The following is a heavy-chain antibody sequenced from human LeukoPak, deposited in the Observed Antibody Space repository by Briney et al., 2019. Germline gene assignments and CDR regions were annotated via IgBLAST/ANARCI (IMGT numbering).Heavy chain of an antibody. CDR2: INRDGSER. CDR3: AKDNRRAHYFDY. J-gene: IGHJ4*02. V-gene: IGHV3-7*03. Sequence: GGSLRLSCAASGFTFSNYWMTWVRQAPGKGLEWVANINRDGSERYYVDSVKGRFTISRDNSKNTLYLQMNSLRAEDTAVYYCAKDNRRAHYFDYWGQGTLVTVSS. CDR1: GFTFSNYW.